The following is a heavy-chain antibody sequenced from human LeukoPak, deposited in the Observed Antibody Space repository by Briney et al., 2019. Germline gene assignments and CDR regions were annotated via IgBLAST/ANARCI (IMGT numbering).Heavy chain of an antibody. CDR2: IRYDGFNK. J-gene: IGHJ3*02. CDR1: GFTFSNYG. D-gene: IGHD1-26*01. CDR3: AKKTIVGATVDAFDI. V-gene: IGHV3-30*02. Sequence: GGSLRLSCAASGFTFSNYGMHWLRQAPGKGLEWVASIRYDGFNKYYADSLKGRFTISRDNSKNTLYLQMNSLRAEDTAVYYCAKKTIVGATVDAFDIWGQGTMVIVSS.